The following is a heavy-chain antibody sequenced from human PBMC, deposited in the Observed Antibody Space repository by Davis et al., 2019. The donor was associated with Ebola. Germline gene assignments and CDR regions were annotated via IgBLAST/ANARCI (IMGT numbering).Heavy chain of an antibody. D-gene: IGHD3-3*01. CDR3: ARQGWSGYSLRHWLDP. CDR2: INHSGST. J-gene: IGHJ5*02. CDR1: GGSFSGYY. Sequence: SETLSLTCAVYGGSFSGYYWSWIRQPPGKGLEWIGEINHSGSTNYNPSLKSRVTISVDTSKNQFSLTLSSVTAADTAVYYCARQGWSGYSLRHWLDPWGRGTLVTVSS. V-gene: IGHV4-34*01.